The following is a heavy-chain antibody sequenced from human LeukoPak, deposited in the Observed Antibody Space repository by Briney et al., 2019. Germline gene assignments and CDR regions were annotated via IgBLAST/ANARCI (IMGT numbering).Heavy chain of an antibody. CDR2: IIPIFGTA. Sequence: SVKVSCKASGGTFSSYAISWVRQAPGQGLEWMGGIIPIFGTANYAQKFQGRVTITADESTSTAYMELSSLRSEDTAVYYCARVRTAGSGWTQKDFDYWGQGSLVTVSS. V-gene: IGHV1-69*01. J-gene: IGHJ4*02. CDR3: ARVRTAGSGWTQKDFDY. D-gene: IGHD6-19*01. CDR1: GGTFSSYA.